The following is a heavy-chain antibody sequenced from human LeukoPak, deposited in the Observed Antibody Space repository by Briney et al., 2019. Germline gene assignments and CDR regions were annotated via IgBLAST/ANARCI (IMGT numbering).Heavy chain of an antibody. V-gene: IGHV1-69*13. Sequence: SVKVSCKASGGTFSSYAISWVRQAPGQGLEWMGGIIPIFGTANYAQKLQGRVTITADESTSTAYMELSSLRSEDTAVYYCARRMGGYSSGLPFDYWGQGTLVTVSS. CDR3: ARRMGGYSSGLPFDY. CDR2: IIPIFGTA. CDR1: GGTFSSYA. J-gene: IGHJ4*02. D-gene: IGHD6-19*01.